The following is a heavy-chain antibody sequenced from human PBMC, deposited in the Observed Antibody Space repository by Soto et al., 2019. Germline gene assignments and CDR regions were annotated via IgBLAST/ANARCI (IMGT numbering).Heavy chain of an antibody. CDR1: GFTFSSYA. V-gene: IGHV3-23*01. CDR2: ISGSGGST. J-gene: IGHJ3*02. CDR3: AKDLGVLLWFGELRIHDAFDI. Sequence: GESLKISCAASGFTFSSYAMSWVRQAPGKGLEWVSAISGSGGSTYYADSVKGRFTISRDNSKNTLYLQMNSLRAEDTAVYYCAKDLGVLLWFGELRIHDAFDIWGQGTMVTVSS. D-gene: IGHD3-10*01.